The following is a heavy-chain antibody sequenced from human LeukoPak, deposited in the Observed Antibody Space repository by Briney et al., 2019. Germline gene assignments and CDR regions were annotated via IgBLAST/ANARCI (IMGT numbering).Heavy chain of an antibody. CDR3: ARDRFLEHPTSYYYYYGMDV. D-gene: IGHD3-3*01. CDR2: ISSSGSTI. CDR1: GFTFSSYE. V-gene: IGHV3-48*03. J-gene: IGHJ6*02. Sequence: GGSLRLSCAASGFTFSSYEMNWVRQAPGKGLEWVSYISSSGSTIYYADSVKGRFTISRDNAKNSLYLQMNSLRAEDTAVYYCARDRFLEHPTSYYYYYGMDVWGQGTTVTVSS.